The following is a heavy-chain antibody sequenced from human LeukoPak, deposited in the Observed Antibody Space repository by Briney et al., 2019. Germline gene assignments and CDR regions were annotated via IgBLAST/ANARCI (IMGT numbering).Heavy chain of an antibody. J-gene: IGHJ6*02. D-gene: IGHD6-13*01. CDR1: GYTFTSYD. Sequence: GASVKVSCKASGYTFTSYDINWVRQATGQGLEWMGWMNPNSGNTGYAQKFQGRVTMTRNTSISTAYMELSSLRSEDTAVYYCASQMGIAAAGTGRDYYYGMDVWGQGTTVTVSS. CDR2: MNPNSGNT. V-gene: IGHV1-8*01. CDR3: ASQMGIAAAGTGRDYYYGMDV.